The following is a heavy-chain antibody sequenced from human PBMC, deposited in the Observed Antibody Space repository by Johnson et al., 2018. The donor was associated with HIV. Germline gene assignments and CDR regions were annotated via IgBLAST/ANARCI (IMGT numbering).Heavy chain of an antibody. CDR3: AKAGMYMPHDAPDI. V-gene: IGHV3-30*02. Sequence: QVQLVESGGGLIQPGGSLRLSCAASGFTVSSNYMHWVRQSPGKGLEWVAFIRFDETIKYYGDSVKGRFTISRDNSKNTLYLQMNSLRVEDTAVYYCAKAGMYMPHDAPDIWGQGTMVTVSS. D-gene: IGHD2-2*01. CDR2: IRFDETIK. CDR1: GFTVSSNY. J-gene: IGHJ3*02.